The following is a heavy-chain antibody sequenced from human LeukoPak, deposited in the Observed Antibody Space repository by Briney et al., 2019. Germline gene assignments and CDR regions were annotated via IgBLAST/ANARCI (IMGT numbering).Heavy chain of an antibody. J-gene: IGHJ4*02. CDR2: INPNSGGT. Sequence: ASVTVSCKASGYTFTVYYMHWVRQAPGQGLEWMGWINPNSGGTNYAQKFQGRVTMTRDTSISTAYMELSRLRSDDTAVYYCARMYGSGSYTVDYWGQGTLVTVSS. CDR3: ARMYGSGSYTVDY. V-gene: IGHV1-2*02. D-gene: IGHD3-10*01. CDR1: GYTFTVYY.